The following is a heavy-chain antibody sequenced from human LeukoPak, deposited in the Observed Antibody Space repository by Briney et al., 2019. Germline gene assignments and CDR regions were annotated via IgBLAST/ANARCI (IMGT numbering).Heavy chain of an antibody. CDR1: GFTFSSYG. D-gene: IGHD3-22*01. V-gene: IGHV3-23*01. J-gene: IGHJ4*02. CDR3: AIMHGYYDGSGYWVQ. Sequence: GGSLRLSCAASGFTFSSYGMSWVRQAPGLGLEWVSFITTSAATTSYADSVKSRFTISRDNPRNKLYMQMNSLRDEDTALYYCAIMHGYYDGSGYWVQWGQGTLVTVSS. CDR2: ITTSAATT.